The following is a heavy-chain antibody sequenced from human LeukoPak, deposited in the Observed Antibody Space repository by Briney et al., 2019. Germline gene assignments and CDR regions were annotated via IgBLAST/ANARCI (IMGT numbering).Heavy chain of an antibody. J-gene: IGHJ4*02. Sequence: SETLSLTCTVSGGSLSSGSYYGRWLRQPPGRGREWVGYMYYSGSTNSNPSLKSRVTISVDTSKKQFSLKLSSVTAADTAVYYCARGPSNVGTARPKYFDYWGQGTLVTVSS. CDR1: GGSLSSGSYY. D-gene: IGHD6-6*01. V-gene: IGHV4-61*01. CDR2: MYYSGST. CDR3: ARGPSNVGTARPKYFDY.